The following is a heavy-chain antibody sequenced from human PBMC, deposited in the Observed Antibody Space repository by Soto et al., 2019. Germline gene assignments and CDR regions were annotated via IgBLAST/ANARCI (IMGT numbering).Heavy chain of an antibody. J-gene: IGHJ6*02. V-gene: IGHV3-30*18. CDR3: EKDLLRHGRAYGMDV. CDR2: ISYDGSNK. D-gene: IGHD6-25*01. Sequence: QVQLVESGGGVVQPGRSLRLSCAASGFTFSSYGMHWVRQAPGKGLEWVAVISYDGSNKYYADSVKGRFTISRDNSKNTLYLQMNSLRAEDTAVYYCEKDLLRHGRAYGMDVWGQGTTVTVSS. CDR1: GFTFSSYG.